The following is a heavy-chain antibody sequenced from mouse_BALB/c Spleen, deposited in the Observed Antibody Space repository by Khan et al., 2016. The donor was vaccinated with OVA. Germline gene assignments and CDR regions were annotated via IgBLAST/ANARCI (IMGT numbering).Heavy chain of an antibody. Sequence: EVQLVESGPGLVKPSQSLSLTCTVTGYSITSDYAWNWIRQFPENKLEWMGFISYSGNTNYNPSLTSRISITRDTSKNQFFLQLNSVTTEDTARYYCARVYGGDFDYWGQGTTLTVAS. CDR2: ISYSGNT. CDR3: ARVYGGDFDY. D-gene: IGHD1-1*01. CDR1: GYSITSDYA. J-gene: IGHJ2*01. V-gene: IGHV3-2*02.